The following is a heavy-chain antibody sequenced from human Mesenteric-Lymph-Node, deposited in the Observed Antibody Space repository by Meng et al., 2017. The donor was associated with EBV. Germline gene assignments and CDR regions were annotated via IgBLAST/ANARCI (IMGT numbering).Heavy chain of an antibody. D-gene: IGHD3-22*01. V-gene: IGHV4-30-4*01. Sequence: QEQGPVLVKPSQTLSLTGTVSGDSISSPDYYWSWVRQPPGKGLEWIGYIYYSGIRYYNPSLKSRVTISVDTSKNQFSLKLSSVTAADTAVYYCARVTGKIYYDGSGYPEAFDYWGQGTLVTVSS. CDR1: GDSISSPDYY. CDR3: ARVTGKIYYDGSGYPEAFDY. J-gene: IGHJ4*02. CDR2: IYYSGIR.